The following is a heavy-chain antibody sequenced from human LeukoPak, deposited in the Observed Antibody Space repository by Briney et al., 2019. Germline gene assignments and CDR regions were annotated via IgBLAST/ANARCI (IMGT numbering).Heavy chain of an antibody. J-gene: IGHJ6*02. V-gene: IGHV3-53*01. CDR3: ARDWHDGSVLLGSLGYYGMDV. Sequence: PGGSLRLSCAGSGFTVSSSTMSWVRQAPGKGLEWVSNFYSDALDGITNYADSVKGRFTISRDNAKNSLYLQMNSLRAEDTAVYYCARDWHDGSVLLGSLGYYGMDVWGQGTTVTVSS. D-gene: IGHD3-16*01. CDR2: FYSDALDGIT. CDR1: GFTVSSST.